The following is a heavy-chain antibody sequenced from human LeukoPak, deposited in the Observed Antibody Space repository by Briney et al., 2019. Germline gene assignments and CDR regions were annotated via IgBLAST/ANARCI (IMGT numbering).Heavy chain of an antibody. CDR3: ARLRDWHFDL. CDR1: GGSISSYY. V-gene: IGHV4-59*08. J-gene: IGHJ2*01. CDR2: IYYSGST. Sequence: TSETLSLTCTVSGGSISSYYWSWIRQPPGKGLEWIGYIYYSGSTNYNPSLKSRVTISVDTSKNQFSLKLSSVTAADTAVYYCARLRDWHFDLWGRGTLVTVSS.